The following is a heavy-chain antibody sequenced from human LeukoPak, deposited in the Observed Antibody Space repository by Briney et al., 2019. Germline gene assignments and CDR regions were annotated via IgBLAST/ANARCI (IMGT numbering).Heavy chain of an antibody. CDR2: ISGSGGTT. CDR1: GFTFSNYA. D-gene: IGHD5-12*01. J-gene: IGHJ4*02. V-gene: IGHV3-23*01. Sequence: GGSLRLSCATSGFTFSNYAVSWVRQAPGKGLEWVSSISGSGGTTCYADSVKGRFTISRDNSKNTLYLQMNSLRAENTAVYYCAKDPYRASSGLVDYWGQGTLVTVSS. CDR3: AKDPYRASSGLVDY.